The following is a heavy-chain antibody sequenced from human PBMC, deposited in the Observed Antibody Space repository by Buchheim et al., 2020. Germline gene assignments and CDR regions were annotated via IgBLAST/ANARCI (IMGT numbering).Heavy chain of an antibody. Sequence: EVQLVESGGGLVQPGGSLRLSCAASGFTFSSYWMSWVPQAPGKGLEWVANIKQDGSEKYYVDSVKGRFTISRDNAKNSLYLQMNSLRAEDTAVYYCARDARPYSSGWPGLDYWGQGTL. V-gene: IGHV3-7*01. CDR3: ARDARPYSSGWPGLDY. CDR1: GFTFSSYW. CDR2: IKQDGSEK. D-gene: IGHD6-19*01. J-gene: IGHJ4*02.